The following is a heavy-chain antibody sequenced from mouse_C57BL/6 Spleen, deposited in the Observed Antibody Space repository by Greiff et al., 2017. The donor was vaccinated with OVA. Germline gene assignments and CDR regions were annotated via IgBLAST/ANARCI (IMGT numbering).Heavy chain of an antibody. D-gene: IGHD2-4*01. CDR2: ISDGGSYT. Sequence: EVMLVESGGGLVKPGGSLKLSCAASGFTFSSYAMSWVRQTPEKRLEWVATISDGGSYTYYPDNVKGRFTISRDNAKNNLYRQMCHLKSEDTAMYYCARDRADYDGYWYFDVWGTGTTVTVSS. CDR3: ARDRADYDGYWYFDV. J-gene: IGHJ1*03. CDR1: GFTFSSYA. V-gene: IGHV5-4*01.